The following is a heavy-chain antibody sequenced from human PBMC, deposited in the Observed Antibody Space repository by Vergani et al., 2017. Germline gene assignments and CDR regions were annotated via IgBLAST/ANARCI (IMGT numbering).Heavy chain of an antibody. CDR2: ISARYPST. D-gene: IGHD2-21*01. J-gene: IGHJ6*02. CDR3: AKARDPNCKGGNCYSYYYGLDL. CDR1: GFTFSACP. V-gene: IGHV3-23*01. Sequence: EVQLLQSGGGVIQPGGSVRLSCAASGFTFSACPMTWVRQAPGKGLEWVSAISARYPSTDYADSVKGRFTISRDNSKNMLYLQMNSLRAEDTAVYYCAKARDPNCKGGNCYSYYYGLDLWGQGTTVTVSS.